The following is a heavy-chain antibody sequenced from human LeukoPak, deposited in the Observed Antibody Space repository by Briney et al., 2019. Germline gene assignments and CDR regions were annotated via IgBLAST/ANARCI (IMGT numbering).Heavy chain of an antibody. CDR2: IFYSGKT. V-gene: IGHV4-39*02. J-gene: IGHJ5*02. CDR3: ARLWIVATWFDA. Sequence: PSETLSHTCTVSNGSMTSDSYYWAWVRQPPGKWLEWIGTIFYSGKTYYSASLKSRVTVSLDTSKKNFSLRLSSVTAADTAVYYCARLWIVATWFDAWGQGALVTVSS. D-gene: IGHD2-2*03. CDR1: NGSMTSDSYY.